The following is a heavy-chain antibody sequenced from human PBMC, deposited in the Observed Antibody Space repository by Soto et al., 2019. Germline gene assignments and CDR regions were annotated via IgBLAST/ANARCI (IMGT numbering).Heavy chain of an antibody. J-gene: IGHJ4*02. CDR1: GFTFDDYA. CDR3: AKGSGYDPDYYFDY. D-gene: IGHD5-12*01. Sequence: GGSLRLSCAASGFTFDDYAMHWVRQAPGKGLEWVSLISWDGGSTYYADSVKGRFTISRDNSKNTLYLQMNSLRAEDTAVYYCAKGSGYDPDYYFDYWGQGTLVTVSS. V-gene: IGHV3-43D*04. CDR2: ISWDGGST.